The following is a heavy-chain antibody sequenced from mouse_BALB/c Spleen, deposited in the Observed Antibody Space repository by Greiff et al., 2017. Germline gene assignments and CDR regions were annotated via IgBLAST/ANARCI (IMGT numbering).Heavy chain of an antibody. Sequence: VQLKQSGPELVKPGASVKMSCKASGYTFTSYVMHWVKQKPGQGLEWIGYINPYNDGTKYNEKFKGKATLTSDKSSSTAYMELSSLTSEDSAVYYCARGRAYGSSYNYAMDYWGQGTSVTVSS. V-gene: IGHV1-14*01. CDR2: INPYNDGT. CDR1: GYTFTSYV. J-gene: IGHJ4*01. CDR3: ARGRAYGSSYNYAMDY. D-gene: IGHD1-1*01.